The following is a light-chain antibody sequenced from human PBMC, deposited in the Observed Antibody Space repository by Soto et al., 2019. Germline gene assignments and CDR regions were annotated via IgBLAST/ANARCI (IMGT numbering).Light chain of an antibody. Sequence: QSVLTQPPSASGTPGQRVTISCSGSSSNIGTNTVNWYQQLPGTAPKLLIYSNHQRPSGVPDRFSGSKSGTSASLAISGLQSEDEADYYCAAWYDSLNGFYVFGTGTRSPS. J-gene: IGLJ1*01. CDR2: SNH. CDR3: AAWYDSLNGFYV. V-gene: IGLV1-44*01. CDR1: SSNIGTNT.